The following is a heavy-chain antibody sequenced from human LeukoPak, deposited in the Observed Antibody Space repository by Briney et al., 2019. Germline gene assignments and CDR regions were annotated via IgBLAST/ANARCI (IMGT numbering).Heavy chain of an antibody. J-gene: IGHJ4*02. V-gene: IGHV4-34*01. D-gene: IGHD2-2*02. Sequence: PSETLSLTCAVYGGSFSGYYWSWIRQPPGKGLEWIGEINHSGSTNYNPSLKSRVTISVDTSKNQFSLKLSSVTAADTAVYYCATGYCSSTSCYILGGYWGQGTLVTVSS. CDR1: GGSFSGYY. CDR3: ATGYCSSTSCYILGGY. CDR2: INHSGST.